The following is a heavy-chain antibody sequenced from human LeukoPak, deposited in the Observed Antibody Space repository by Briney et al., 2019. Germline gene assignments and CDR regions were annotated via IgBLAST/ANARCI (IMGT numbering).Heavy chain of an antibody. Sequence: ATVKVSCKAPGYTVTNYYMHWVRQAPGQGLEWMGMINPSTNGWTYAQKFKGRVTVTSDTSTSTDYMELSSLRAEDTAVYYCARDSGSGGKFDYWGQGTLVTVSS. CDR3: ARDSGSGGKFDY. D-gene: IGHD2-15*01. V-gene: IGHV1-46*01. J-gene: IGHJ4*02. CDR1: GYTVTNYY. CDR2: INPSTNGW.